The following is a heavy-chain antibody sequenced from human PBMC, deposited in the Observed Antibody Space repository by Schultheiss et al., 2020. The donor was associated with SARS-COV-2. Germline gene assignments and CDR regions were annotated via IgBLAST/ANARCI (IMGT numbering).Heavy chain of an antibody. CDR2: IGTAGDT. CDR3: ARGSGGGYEFDY. CDR1: GFTFSSYD. Sequence: GGSLRLSCAASGFTFSSYDMHWVRQATGKGLEWVSAIGTAGDTYYPGSVKGRFTISRENAKNSLYLQMNSLTAEDTAVYYCARGSGGGYEFDYWGQGILVTVSS. D-gene: IGHD5-12*01. J-gene: IGHJ4*02. V-gene: IGHV3-13*01.